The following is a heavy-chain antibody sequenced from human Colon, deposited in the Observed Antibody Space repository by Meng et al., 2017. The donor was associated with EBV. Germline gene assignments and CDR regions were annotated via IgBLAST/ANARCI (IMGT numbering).Heavy chain of an antibody. CDR1: GYTFTSYA. V-gene: IGHV7-4-1*02. D-gene: IGHD5-24*01. CDR3: ARDSPLDGYSLLDY. Sequence: QVQLVQSGSELKQPGASVKVSCRPSGYTFTSYAINWVRQAPGQGPDWMGWIDPNTGNPTYDQGFTGRFVFSLDTSVSTAYLQINSLRADDTAVYYCARDSPLDGYSLLDYWGQGTLVTASS. J-gene: IGHJ4*02. CDR2: IDPNTGNP.